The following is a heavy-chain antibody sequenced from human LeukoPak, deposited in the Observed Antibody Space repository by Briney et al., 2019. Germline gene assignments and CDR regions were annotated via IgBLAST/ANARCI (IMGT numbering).Heavy chain of an antibody. D-gene: IGHD4-23*01. J-gene: IGHJ4*02. CDR1: GFSFSDYG. CDR2: ISNDGTNK. V-gene: IGHV3-30*03. CDR3: ARDWARGNSYYVDY. Sequence: GRSLRLSCEASGFSFSDYGMQWVRQAPGKGLECVALISNDGTNKFYVDPVKGRFTISRDNSKNTLYLQMDSLRNEDTAVYYCARDWARGNSYYVDYWGQGTLVTVSS.